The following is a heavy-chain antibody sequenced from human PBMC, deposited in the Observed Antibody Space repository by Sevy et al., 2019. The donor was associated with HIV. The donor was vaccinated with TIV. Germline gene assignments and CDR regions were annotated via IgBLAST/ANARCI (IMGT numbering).Heavy chain of an antibody. CDR3: TRRAGGQWNADYFDY. Sequence: GGSLRLSCAASEFTFNNYAMNWVRRAPGKGLEWISAISADGTDTYHADSVQRRFTISRDNSKSTVYLQMESLRADDAAVDYCTRRAGGQWNADYFDYWGQGVLVTVSS. V-gene: IGHV3-23*01. J-gene: IGHJ4*02. D-gene: IGHD1-1*01. CDR2: ISADGTDT. CDR1: EFTFNNYA.